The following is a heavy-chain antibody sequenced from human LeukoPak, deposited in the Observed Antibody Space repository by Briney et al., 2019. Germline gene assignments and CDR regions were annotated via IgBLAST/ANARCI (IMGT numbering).Heavy chain of an antibody. CDR1: GFTFSSYA. CDR2: ISSDGSQK. V-gene: IGHV3-30*19. J-gene: IGHJ6*03. Sequence: GGSLRLSCAASGFTFSSYAMHWVRQAPGKGLEWASFISSDGSQKYYADSVKGRFTISRDNSKNTLYLQMNSLRAEDTAVYYCARNTGSQPYYYYMDVWGKGTTVTVSS. CDR3: ARNTGSQPYYYYMDV. D-gene: IGHD1-14*01.